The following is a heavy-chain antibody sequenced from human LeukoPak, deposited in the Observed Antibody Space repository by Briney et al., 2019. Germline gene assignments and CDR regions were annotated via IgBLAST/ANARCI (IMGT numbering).Heavy chain of an antibody. CDR2: SSSSGSTI. J-gene: IGHJ4*02. V-gene: IGHV3-11*04. Sequence: GGSLRLSCAASGFTLSDYYMSWIRQAPGKGLEWVSYSSSSGSTIYYADSVKGRFAISRDNAKNSLYLQMNSLRAEDTAVYYCLVTTRSRGFDYWGQGTLVTVSS. CDR1: GFTLSDYY. CDR3: LVTTRSRGFDY. D-gene: IGHD1/OR15-1a*01.